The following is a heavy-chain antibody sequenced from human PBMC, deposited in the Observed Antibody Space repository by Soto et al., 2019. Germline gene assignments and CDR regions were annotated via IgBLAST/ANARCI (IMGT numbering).Heavy chain of an antibody. D-gene: IGHD1-26*01. CDR3: ARAILGPWEHNQNWFDP. CDR2: VYHSGTT. J-gene: IGHJ5*02. V-gene: IGHV4-59*12. Sequence: SGTLHRNVTVSGGPIRLYYWTWLRQSPGKGPEWIGYVYHSGTTNYNPSLESRVTMSLDTSKNQFSLKLSSVTAADTAVYYCARAILGPWEHNQNWFDPWGQGTLVTVS. CDR1: GGPIRLYY.